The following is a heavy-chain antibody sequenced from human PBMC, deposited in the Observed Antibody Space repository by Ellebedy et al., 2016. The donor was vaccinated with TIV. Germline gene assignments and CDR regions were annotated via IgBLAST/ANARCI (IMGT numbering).Heavy chain of an antibody. CDR2: IIPIFGTA. J-gene: IGHJ4*02. V-gene: IGHV1-69*13. CDR1: GGTFSSYA. Sequence: ASVKVSCKASGGTFSSYAISWVRQAPGQGLEWMGGIIPIFGTANYAQKFQGRVTITADESTSTAYMELRSLRSDDTAVYYCARIPTYYYDSSGFYFDYWGQGTLVTVSS. D-gene: IGHD3-22*01. CDR3: ARIPTYYYDSSGFYFDY.